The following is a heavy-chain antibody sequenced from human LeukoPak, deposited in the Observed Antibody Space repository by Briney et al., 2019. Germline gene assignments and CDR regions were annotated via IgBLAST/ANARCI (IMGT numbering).Heavy chain of an antibody. CDR1: GFFFCGYW. CDR2: MKQDGSER. V-gene: IGHV3-7*01. CDR3: ARDLKLRTDYYFDY. J-gene: IGHJ4*02. Sequence: PGGSLRLSCAASGFFFCGYWLTWVRRAPGKGREWVADMKQDGSERHYVDSLKGRFTISRDNAKSALYLQSNSPRVQGTAVYICARDLKLRTDYYFDYWGQGTLVTVSA.